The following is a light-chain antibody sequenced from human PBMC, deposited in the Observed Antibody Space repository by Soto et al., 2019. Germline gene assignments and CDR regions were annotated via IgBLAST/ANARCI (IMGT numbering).Light chain of an antibody. CDR3: QQYGSSPGT. Sequence: EIVLTQSPATLALSPGVRATLSCRARQSVSSNLARYQQKPGQAPRLLIYGASSRATGIPDRFSGSGSGTDFTLTISRLEPEDFAVYYCQQYGSSPGTFGHGTKVDI. CDR1: QSVSSN. J-gene: IGKJ1*01. V-gene: IGKV3-20*01. CDR2: GAS.